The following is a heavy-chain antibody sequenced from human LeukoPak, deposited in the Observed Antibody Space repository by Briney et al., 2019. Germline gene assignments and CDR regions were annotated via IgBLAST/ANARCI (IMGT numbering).Heavy chain of an antibody. J-gene: IGHJ4*02. CDR2: IGTAGDT. CDR3: ARAVGAHFDY. CDR1: GFTFSSYD. Sequence: GGSLRLSCAASGFTFSSYDMHWVRQATGKGLEWVSAIGTAGDTHYPGSVKGRFTISRENAKNSLYLQMNSLRAGDTAVYYCARAVGAHFDYWGQGTLVTVSS. V-gene: IGHV3-13*01. D-gene: IGHD1-26*01.